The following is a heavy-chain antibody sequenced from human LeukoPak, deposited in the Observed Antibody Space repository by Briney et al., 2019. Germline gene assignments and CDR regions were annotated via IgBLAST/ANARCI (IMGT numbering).Heavy chain of an antibody. V-gene: IGHV3-30*18. CDR1: GFTVSSYD. D-gene: IGHD1-26*01. CDR3: AKEGSNGDFDY. J-gene: IGHJ4*02. Sequence: GRSLRLSCAASGFTVSSYDMHWVRQAPGKGLEWVTVISYDGSNKYYGDSVKGRFTISRDNSKNTLYLKMNSLRAEDTAVYYCAKEGSNGDFDYWGQGTLVTVSS. CDR2: ISYDGSNK.